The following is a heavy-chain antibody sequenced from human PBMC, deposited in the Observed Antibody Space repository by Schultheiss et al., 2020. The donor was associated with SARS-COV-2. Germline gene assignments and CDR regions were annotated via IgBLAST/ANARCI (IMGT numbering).Heavy chain of an antibody. CDR2: INHSGST. Sequence: SETLSLTCAVYGGSFSGYYWSWIRQPPGKGLEWIGEINHSGSTNYNPSLKSRVTISVDTSKNQFSLKLSSVTAADTAVYYCARTEGAAAGPYYFDYWGQGTLVTVSS. CDR3: ARTEGAAAGPYYFDY. J-gene: IGHJ4*02. D-gene: IGHD6-13*01. V-gene: IGHV4-34*01. CDR1: GGSFSGYY.